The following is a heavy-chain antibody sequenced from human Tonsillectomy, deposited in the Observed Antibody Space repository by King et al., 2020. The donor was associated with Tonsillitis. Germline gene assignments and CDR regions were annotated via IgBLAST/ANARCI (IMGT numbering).Heavy chain of an antibody. CDR2: IRSKGYGGTT. V-gene: IGHV3-49*03. CDR1: GFTFGDVG. D-gene: IGHD3/OR15-3a*01. CDR3: VREGRGLDGNYRDS. J-gene: IGHJ4*02. Sequence: VQLVESGGGLVQPGRSLRLSCTTSGFTFGDVGMSWFRQAPGKGLEWVGFIRSKGYGGTTDYAASVKGRFTITRDDSSSIMYLQMNSLRTEDTAVYSCVREGRGLDGNYRDSWGQGTLVTVS.